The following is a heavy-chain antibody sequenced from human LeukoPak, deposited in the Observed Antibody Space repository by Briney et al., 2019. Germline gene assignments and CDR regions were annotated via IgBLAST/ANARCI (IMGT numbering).Heavy chain of an antibody. CDR1: GGSLSSGGYY. V-gene: IGHV4-31*11. CDR3: ARGRSERCLQLPGAFDI. Sequence: SQTLSLTCAVSGGSLSSGGYYWSWIRQHPGQGLEWNVYIYYRGSTYYNPSLKSRVTISVDTSKNQISLKLSSVTAAVTAVYYCARGRSERCLQLPGAFDIWGQGTMVTVSS. D-gene: IGHD5-24*01. CDR2: IYYRGST. J-gene: IGHJ3*02.